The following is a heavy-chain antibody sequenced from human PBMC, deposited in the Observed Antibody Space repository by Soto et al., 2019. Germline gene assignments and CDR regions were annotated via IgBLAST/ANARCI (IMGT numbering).Heavy chain of an antibody. V-gene: IGHV3-23*01. CDR3: AKGGFDWLFHFDY. CDR2: SSGSGSST. CDR1: GFTFSSYA. J-gene: IGHJ4*02. D-gene: IGHD3-9*01. Sequence: GGSLRLSCAASGFTFSSYAMSWVRLAPGKGLEWVSASSGSGSSTYYADSVKGRFTISRDSSKNTLYLQMNSLRAEDTAVYYCAKGGFDWLFHFDYWGQGTLVTVSS.